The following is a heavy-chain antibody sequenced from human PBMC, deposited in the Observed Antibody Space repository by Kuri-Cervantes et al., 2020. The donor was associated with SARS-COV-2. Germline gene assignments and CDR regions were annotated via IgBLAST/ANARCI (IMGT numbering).Heavy chain of an antibody. Sequence: ASVKVSCKASGYTFSDHYMYWARQAPGQGLEWMGIINPSGSGTRYPQRFQGRVTITADESTSTAYMELSSLRSEDTAVYYCARWEARDFWSGNILDAFDIWGQGTMVTVSS. CDR1: GYTFSDHY. J-gene: IGHJ3*02. CDR3: ARWEARDFWSGNILDAFDI. V-gene: IGHV1-46*01. D-gene: IGHD3-3*01. CDR2: INPSGSGT.